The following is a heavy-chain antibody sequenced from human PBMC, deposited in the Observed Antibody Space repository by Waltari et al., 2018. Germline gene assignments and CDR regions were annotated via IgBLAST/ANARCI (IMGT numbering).Heavy chain of an antibody. CDR2: MYYSGST. CDR3: ARQDYYYVKGYFDL. D-gene: IGHD3-22*01. Sequence: QLQLQESGPGLVKPSETLSLTCVVSGGPIISAASYWGWVRQPPGKGLEFIGSMYYSGSTYYNPSLKSRVTISVDTSQNQFSLRLSSVAAADTAVYYCARQDYYYVKGYFDLWGRGTLVTVSS. J-gene: IGHJ2*01. CDR1: GGPIISAASY. V-gene: IGHV4-39*01.